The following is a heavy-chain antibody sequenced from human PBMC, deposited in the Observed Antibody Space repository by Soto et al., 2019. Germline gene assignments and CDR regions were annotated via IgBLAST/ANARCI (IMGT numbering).Heavy chain of an antibody. V-gene: IGHV3-9*02. CDR3: VKDVLPGGADY. Sequence: EVKLVESGGGLVQPGRSLRLSCAASGFTSNDYAMHWVRQAPGKGLEWVSGIYYNSDRIDYGDSVKGRFATSRDNAKNSLYLQMNSLRPEETAVYYCVKDVLPGGADYWGPGTLVTVSS. CDR1: GFTSNDYA. CDR2: IYYNSDRI. D-gene: IGHD3-16*01. J-gene: IGHJ4*02.